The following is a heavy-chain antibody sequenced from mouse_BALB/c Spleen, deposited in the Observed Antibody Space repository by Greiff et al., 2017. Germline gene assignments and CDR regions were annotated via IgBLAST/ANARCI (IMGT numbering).Heavy chain of an antibody. D-gene: IGHD1-2*01. CDR3: ARHDYYGYEGYAMDY. Sequence: DVKLVESGGGLVQPGGSLKLSCAASGFTFSSYTMSWVRQTPEKRLEWVAYISNGGGSTYYPDTVKGRFTISRDNAKNTLYLQMSSLKSEDTAMYYGARHDYYGYEGYAMDYWGQGTSVTVSA. V-gene: IGHV5-12-2*01. J-gene: IGHJ4*01. CDR2: ISNGGGST. CDR1: GFTFSSYT.